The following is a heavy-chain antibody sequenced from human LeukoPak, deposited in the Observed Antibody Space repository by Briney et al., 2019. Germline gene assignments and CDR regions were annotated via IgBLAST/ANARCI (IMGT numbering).Heavy chain of an antibody. CDR2: IKTDGGDK. CDR1: GFTFSADW. D-gene: IGHD3-10*01. V-gene: IGHV3-7*03. CDR3: AKEGLWFGELSN. J-gene: IGHJ4*02. Sequence: GGSLRLSCAASGFTFSADWMSWVRHIPGKGLEWVANIKTDGGDKYYVDSVKGRFTISRDNAKNSLYLQMNSLRAEDTALYYCAKEGLWFGELSNWGQGTLVTVSS.